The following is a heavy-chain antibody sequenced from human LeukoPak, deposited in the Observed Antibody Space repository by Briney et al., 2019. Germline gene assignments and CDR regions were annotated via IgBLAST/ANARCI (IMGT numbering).Heavy chain of an antibody. CDR3: ARDNMFHLDY. CDR1: GVTLSSYA. Sequence: GGSLRLSCAASGVTLSSYAMTWVRQAPGKGLEWVANIKQDGSDKNHVDSVKGRFTISRDNAKNSLYLQMNSLRAEDTAVYYCARDNMFHLDYWGQGTLVTVSS. D-gene: IGHD3-10*02. J-gene: IGHJ4*02. V-gene: IGHV3-7*01. CDR2: IKQDGSDK.